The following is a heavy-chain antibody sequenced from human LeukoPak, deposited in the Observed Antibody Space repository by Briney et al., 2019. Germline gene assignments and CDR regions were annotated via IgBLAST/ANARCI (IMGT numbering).Heavy chain of an antibody. CDR1: GGSISSYY. CDR3: ARAVQLERPPPLIDYYYMDV. CDR2: IYYSGST. V-gene: IGHV4-59*01. Sequence: SETLSLTCTVSGGSISSYYWSWIRQPPGKGLEWIGYIYYSGSTNYNPSLKSRVTISVDTSKNQFSLKVRSVTTADTAVYYCARAVQLERPPPLIDYYYMDVWGKGTTVTVS. J-gene: IGHJ6*03. D-gene: IGHD1-1*01.